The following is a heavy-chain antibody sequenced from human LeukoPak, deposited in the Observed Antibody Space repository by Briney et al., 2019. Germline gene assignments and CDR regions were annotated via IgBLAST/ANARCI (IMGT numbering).Heavy chain of an antibody. D-gene: IGHD6-19*01. CDR3: AKIAVAGPYDY. CDR1: GFTFSSYG. J-gene: IGHJ4*02. V-gene: IGHV3-30*18. CDR2: ISYDGSNK. Sequence: GGSLRLSCAASGFTFSSYGMHWVRQAPGKGLEWVAVISYDGSNKYYADSVKGRFTISRDNSKNTLYLQMNSLRAEDTAVYYCAKIAVAGPYDYWGQGTLVTVSS.